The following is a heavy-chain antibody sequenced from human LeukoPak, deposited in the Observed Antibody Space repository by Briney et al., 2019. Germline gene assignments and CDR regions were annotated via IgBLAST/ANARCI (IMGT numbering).Heavy chain of an antibody. V-gene: IGHV3-23*01. CDR3: AKDIFDSSGPLDY. D-gene: IGHD3-22*01. CDR2: ISGSGGST. J-gene: IGHJ4*02. CDR1: GFTLSSYA. Sequence: GSLRLSCAASGFTLSSYAMSWVRQAPGKGLEWVSAISGSGGSTYYADSVKGRFTISRDNSKNTLYLQMNSLRAEDTAVYYCAKDIFDSSGPLDYWGQGTLVTVSS.